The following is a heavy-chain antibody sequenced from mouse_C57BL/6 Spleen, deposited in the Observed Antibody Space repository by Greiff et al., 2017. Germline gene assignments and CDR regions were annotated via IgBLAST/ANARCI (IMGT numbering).Heavy chain of an antibody. D-gene: IGHD1-1*01. V-gene: IGHV5-17*01. CDR3: ARDYGSSYGFAC. CDR1: GFTFSDYG. Sequence: EVQLKESGGGLVKPGGSLKLSCAASGFTFSDYGMHWVRQAPEKGLEWVAYISSGSSTIYYADTVKGRFTISRDNAKNTLFLQMTSMGSEDTAMYDCARDYGSSYGFACWGQGTLVTVSA. J-gene: IGHJ3*01. CDR2: ISSGSSTI.